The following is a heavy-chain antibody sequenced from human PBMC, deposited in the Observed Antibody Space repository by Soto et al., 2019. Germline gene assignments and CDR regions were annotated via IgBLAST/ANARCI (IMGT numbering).Heavy chain of an antibody. V-gene: IGHV3-64*01. CDR1: GFTFSSYA. Sequence: GGSLRLSCAASGFTFSSYAMDWVRQAPGKGLEYVSGISSNGVGTYYANSVQGRFTISRDNSKNTVYLQMGSLRPEDMAVYYCARRARPDFYYMDVWGKGTTVTVSS. D-gene: IGHD6-6*01. CDR3: ARRARPDFYYMDV. J-gene: IGHJ6*03. CDR2: ISSNGVGT.